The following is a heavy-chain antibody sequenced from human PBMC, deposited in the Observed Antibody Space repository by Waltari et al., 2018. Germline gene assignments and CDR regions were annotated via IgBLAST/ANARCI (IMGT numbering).Heavy chain of an antibody. D-gene: IGHD2-15*01. Sequence: QVQLVESGGGVVQPGGSLRPPCPASGFSVSSYGMNWVRQAPGKGLEWVEFIRYDGSNKDYADSVKGRFTISRDNSKNTLYLQMNSLRAEDTAVYYCAKDQGYCRGGSCDDYYYGMDAWGQGP. CDR3: AKDQGYCRGGSCDDYYYGMDA. CDR1: GFSVSSYG. CDR2: IRYDGSNK. V-gene: IGHV3-30*02. J-gene: IGHJ6*02.